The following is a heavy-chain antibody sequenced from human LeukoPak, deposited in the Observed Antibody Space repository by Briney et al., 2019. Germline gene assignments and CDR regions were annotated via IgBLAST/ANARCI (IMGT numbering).Heavy chain of an antibody. CDR1: GYPFTTYG. D-gene: IGHD2-21*01. CDR3: VRAVGDRADP. Sequence: GASVRLSCTASGYPFTTYGLIWVRQPPGLGLDWMGCISANNGNTKYAQTFKGRFTITTDTTTETPYMQLTSLRVDDTAIYYCVRAVGDRADPWGEGSLVTVSS. CDR2: ISANNGNT. J-gene: IGHJ5*02. V-gene: IGHV1-18*01.